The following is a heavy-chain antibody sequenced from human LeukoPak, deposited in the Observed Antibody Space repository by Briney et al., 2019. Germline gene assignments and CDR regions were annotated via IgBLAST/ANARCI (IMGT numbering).Heavy chain of an antibody. D-gene: IGHD4-23*01. V-gene: IGHV3-21*01. CDR3: ARRRWNDY. CDR2: ISSSRSYI. J-gene: IGHJ4*02. CDR1: GFTFNNYS. Sequence: GSLRLSCAASGFTFNNYSMNWVRQAPGKGLEWVSSISSSRSYIYYADSVKGRFTISRDNAKNSLYLQMNSLRAEDTAVYYCARRRWNDYWGQGTLVTVSS.